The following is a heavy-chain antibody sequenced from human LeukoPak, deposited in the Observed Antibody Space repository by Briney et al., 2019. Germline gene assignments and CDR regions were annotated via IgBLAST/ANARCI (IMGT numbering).Heavy chain of an antibody. CDR1: GFIFDDYA. Sequence: GGSLRLSCAASGFIFDDYAMHWVRQAPGKGLEWVSGISWNSNSIGYADSVKGRFTISRDNARNSLYLQMNSLRAEDTAVYYCAELGITMIGGVWGKGTTVTISS. J-gene: IGHJ6*04. D-gene: IGHD3-10*02. V-gene: IGHV3-9*01. CDR2: ISWNSNSI. CDR3: AELGITMIGGV.